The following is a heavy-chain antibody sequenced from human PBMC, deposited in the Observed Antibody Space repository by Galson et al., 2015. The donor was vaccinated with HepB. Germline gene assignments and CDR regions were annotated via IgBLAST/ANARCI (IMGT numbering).Heavy chain of an antibody. CDR1: GFTFDDYT. V-gene: IGHV3-9*01. CDR2: ISWNSGTI. CDR3: AKANWGSPFDY. J-gene: IGHJ4*02. D-gene: IGHD7-27*01. Sequence: SLRLSCAASGFTFDDYTMHWVRQAPGKGLEWVSGISWNSGTIGYADSVRGRFTMSRDNAKNSLYLQMNSLRAEDTALYYCAKANWGSPFDYWGQGTLVTVSS.